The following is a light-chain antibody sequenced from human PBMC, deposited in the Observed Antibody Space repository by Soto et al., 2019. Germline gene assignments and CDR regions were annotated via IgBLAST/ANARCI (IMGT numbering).Light chain of an antibody. CDR3: QQRSNWPTT. CDR2: DAS. V-gene: IGKV3-11*01. CDR1: QSVSSY. J-gene: IGKJ3*01. Sequence: EIVMTQSPATLAVSPGERATLSCRASQSVSSYLAWYQQKPGQAPRILIYDASNRDTGIPPRFSGSGSGTDFTLTLSRLEPEDFEVYYCQQRSNWPTTFGPGTKVDIK.